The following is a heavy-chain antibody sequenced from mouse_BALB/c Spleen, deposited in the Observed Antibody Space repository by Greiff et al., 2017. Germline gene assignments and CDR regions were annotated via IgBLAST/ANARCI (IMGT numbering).Heavy chain of an antibody. Sequence: ESGPGLVKPSQSLSLTCSVTGYSITSGYYWNWIRQFPGNKLEWMGYISYDGSNNYNPSLKNRISITRDTSKNQFFLKLNSVTTEDTATYYCARITTEDYFDYWGQGTTLTVSS. CDR3: ARITTEDYFDY. J-gene: IGHJ2*01. CDR2: ISYDGSN. CDR1: GYSITSGYY. D-gene: IGHD1-1*01. V-gene: IGHV3-6*02.